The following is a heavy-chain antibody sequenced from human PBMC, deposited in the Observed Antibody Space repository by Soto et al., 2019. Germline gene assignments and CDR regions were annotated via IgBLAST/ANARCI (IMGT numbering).Heavy chain of an antibody. CDR1: GFTFSNAW. J-gene: IGHJ3*02. D-gene: IGHD3-22*01. V-gene: IGHV3-15*01. CDR3: TTDITMIVVVSWDAFDI. CDR2: IKSKTDGGTT. Sequence: GGSLRLSCAASGFTFSNAWMSWVRQAPGKGLEWVGRIKSKTDGGTTDYAAPVKGRFTISRDDSKNTLYLLINSLKTEDTAVYYCTTDITMIVVVSWDAFDIWGQGTMVTVSS.